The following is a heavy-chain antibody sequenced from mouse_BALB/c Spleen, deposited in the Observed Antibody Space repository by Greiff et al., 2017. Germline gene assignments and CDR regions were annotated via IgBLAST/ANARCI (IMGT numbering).Heavy chain of an antibody. D-gene: IGHD1-1*01. Sequence: VHVKQSGAELVKPGASVKLSCTASGFNIKDTYMHWVKQRPEQGLEWIGRIDPANGNTKYDPKFQGKATITADTSSNTAYLQLSSLTSEDTAVYYCARESPYYYGSSGDAMDYWGQGTSVTVSS. CDR2: IDPANGNT. CDR3: ARESPYYYGSSGDAMDY. V-gene: IGHV14-3*02. CDR1: GFNIKDTY. J-gene: IGHJ4*01.